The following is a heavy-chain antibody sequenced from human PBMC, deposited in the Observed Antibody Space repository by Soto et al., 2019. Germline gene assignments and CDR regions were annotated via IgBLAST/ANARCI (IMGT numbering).Heavy chain of an antibody. J-gene: IGHJ4*02. D-gene: IGHD3-10*01. V-gene: IGHV3-23*01. CDR3: AKRGRGDFDY. Sequence: EVQLLESGGGLVQPGGSLRLSCAASGFTFRNHGMNWVRQAPGRGLERVAEIIVHNERKYYADSVKGRFTISRDNATNNVELPISSLIADDTALYHCAKRGRGDFDYWGQGTLITVS. CDR2: IIVHNERK. CDR1: GFTFRNHG.